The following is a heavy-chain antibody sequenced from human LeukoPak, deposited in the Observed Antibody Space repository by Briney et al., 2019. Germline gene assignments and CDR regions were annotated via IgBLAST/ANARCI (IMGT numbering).Heavy chain of an antibody. D-gene: IGHD5/OR15-5a*01. Sequence: SETLSLTCTVSGGSISSSSYYCGWIRQPPGKGLEWIGSIYYSGSTYYNPSLKSRVTISVDTSKNQFSLKLSSVTAADTAVYYCARGKPKTIYVPRHVYFDYWGQGTLVTVSS. J-gene: IGHJ4*02. CDR2: IYYSGST. CDR3: ARGKPKTIYVPRHVYFDY. CDR1: GGSISSSSYY. V-gene: IGHV4-39*07.